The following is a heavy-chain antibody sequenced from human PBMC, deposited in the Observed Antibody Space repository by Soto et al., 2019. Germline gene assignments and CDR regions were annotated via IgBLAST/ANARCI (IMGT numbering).Heavy chain of an antibody. CDR3: ARAHYYYYYGMDG. CDR1: GFTFSSYA. J-gene: IGHJ6*02. V-gene: IGHV3-30-3*01. Sequence: QVQLVESGGGVVQPGRSLRLSCAASGFTFSSYAMHWVRQAPGKGLEWVAVISYDGSNKYYADSVKGRFTISRDNSKNTRYLQMNSLRAEDTAVYYCARAHYYYYYGMDGWGQGTTVTVSS. CDR2: ISYDGSNK.